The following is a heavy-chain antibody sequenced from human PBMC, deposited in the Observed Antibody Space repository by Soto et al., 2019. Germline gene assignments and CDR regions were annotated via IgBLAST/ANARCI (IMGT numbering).Heavy chain of an antibody. Sequence: SETLSLTCTVSGGSISDFYWSWIRQPPGKGLEWIGYIYYNGSTNYNPSLKSRVTISLDTSKKQFSLELSSVTAADTAVYYCARDSGYDYFYCMDVWGQGTTVTVSS. D-gene: IGHD5-12*01. CDR3: ARDSGYDYFYCMDV. J-gene: IGHJ6*02. CDR1: GGSISDFY. V-gene: IGHV4-59*01. CDR2: IYYNGST.